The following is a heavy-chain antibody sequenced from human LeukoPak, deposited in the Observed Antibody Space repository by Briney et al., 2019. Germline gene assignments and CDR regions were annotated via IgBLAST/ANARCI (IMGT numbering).Heavy chain of an antibody. CDR3: ARVYYSSSYDYWYFDL. D-gene: IGHD6-13*01. CDR1: GGSISSNSYY. V-gene: IGHV4-39*07. Sequence: SETLSLTCTVSGGSISSNSYYWGWVRQPPGKGLEWIGSIYYSGSTYYNPSLKSRVTISVDTSKNQFSLKLSSVTAADTAVYYCARVYYSSSYDYWYFDLWGRGTLVTVSS. J-gene: IGHJ2*01. CDR2: IYYSGST.